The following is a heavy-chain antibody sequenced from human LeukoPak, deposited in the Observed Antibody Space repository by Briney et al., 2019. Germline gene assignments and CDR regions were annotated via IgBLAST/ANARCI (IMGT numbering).Heavy chain of an antibody. Sequence: PGGALRLSCAASGFTFSSYSMNWVRQAPGKGVEWGSYISSSSSTIYHADSVKGRFTISRDNAKDSLYLQMNSLRDDDTAVYYCARGLYGDYLGYWGQGTLVTVSS. D-gene: IGHD4-17*01. CDR3: ARGLYGDYLGY. CDR2: ISSSSSTI. CDR1: GFTFSSYS. J-gene: IGHJ4*02. V-gene: IGHV3-48*02.